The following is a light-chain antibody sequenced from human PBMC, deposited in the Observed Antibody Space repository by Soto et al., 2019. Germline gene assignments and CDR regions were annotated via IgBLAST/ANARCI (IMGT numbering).Light chain of an antibody. Sequence: SVLTQPPPVSGAPGQRVTISCSGSSSNLGAGYDVQWYRQFPGTAPKLLIYANSVRPSGVPDRFSGSKSGTSASLAITGLQAEDEADYYCQSYDSSLIVSKVFGTGTKGTVL. CDR3: QSYDSSLIVSKV. CDR2: ANS. J-gene: IGLJ1*01. V-gene: IGLV1-40*01. CDR1: SSNLGAGYD.